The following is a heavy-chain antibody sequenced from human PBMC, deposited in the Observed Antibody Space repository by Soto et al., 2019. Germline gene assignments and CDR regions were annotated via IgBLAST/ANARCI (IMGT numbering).Heavy chain of an antibody. J-gene: IGHJ6*02. CDR1: GFTFSSYG. V-gene: IGHV3-30*18. CDR2: ISYDGSNK. CDR3: AKASDYDGMDV. Sequence: GSLRLSCAASGFTFSSYGMHWVRQAPGKGLEWVAVISYDGSNKYYADSVKGRFTISRDNSKNTLYLQMNSLRAEDTAVYYCAKASDYDGMDVWGQGTTVTVSS.